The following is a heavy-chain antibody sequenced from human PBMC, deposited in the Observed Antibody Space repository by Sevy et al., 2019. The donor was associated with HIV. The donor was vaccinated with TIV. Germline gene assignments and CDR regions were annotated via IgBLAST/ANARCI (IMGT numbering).Heavy chain of an antibody. CDR3: ARSSLAVAGSYGLDV. CDR2: ISSDGSYQ. Sequence: GGSLRLSCATSGFTFSSYPMHWVRQAPGKGLEWVAIISSDGSYQYYADSVKGRFTISRDNPKTTVFLHLNSLRGEDTAVYYCARSSLAVAGSYGLDVWGHGTTVTVSS. J-gene: IGHJ6*02. CDR1: GFTFSSYP. D-gene: IGHD6-19*01. V-gene: IGHV3-30*04.